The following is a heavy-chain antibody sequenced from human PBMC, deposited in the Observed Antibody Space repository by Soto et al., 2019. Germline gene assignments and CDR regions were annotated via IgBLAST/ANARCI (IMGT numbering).Heavy chain of an antibody. J-gene: IGHJ4*02. CDR2: IIPIFGTA. D-gene: IGHD6-13*01. CDR3: ARELSPSVAAAGSDY. CDR1: GGTFSSYA. Sequence: SVKVSCKASGGTFSSYAISWVRQAPGQGLEWMGGIIPIFGTANYAQKFQGRVTITADESTSTAYMELSSLRSEDTAVYYCARELSPSVAAAGSDYWGQGTLVTVSS. V-gene: IGHV1-69*13.